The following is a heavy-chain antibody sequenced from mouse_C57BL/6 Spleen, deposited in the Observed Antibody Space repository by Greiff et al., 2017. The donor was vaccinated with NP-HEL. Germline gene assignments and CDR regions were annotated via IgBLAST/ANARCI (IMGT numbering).Heavy chain of an antibody. J-gene: IGHJ2*01. CDR2: IRSKSSNYAT. Sequence: EVQVVESGGGLVQPKGSLKLSCAASGFTFNTYAMHWVRQAPGKGLEWVARIRSKSSNYATYYADSVKDRFTISRDDSQSMLYLQMNNLKTEDTAMYYCVREPLLLLLFDYWGQGTTLTVSS. D-gene: IGHD1-1*01. V-gene: IGHV10-3*01. CDR1: GFTFNTYA. CDR3: VREPLLLLLFDY.